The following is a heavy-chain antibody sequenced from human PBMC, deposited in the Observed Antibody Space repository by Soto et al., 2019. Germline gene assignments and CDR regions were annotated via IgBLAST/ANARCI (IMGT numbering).Heavy chain of an antibody. D-gene: IGHD3-22*01. J-gene: IGHJ4*02. CDR2: IYSGGST. CDR3: TRDTGVTMIVVAFDY. V-gene: IGHV3-53*01. Sequence: PGGSLRLSCAASGFTVSSNYMSWVRQAPGKGLEWVSVIYSGGSTYYADSVKGRFTISRDNSKNTLYLQMNSLRAEDTAVYYCTRDTGVTMIVVAFDYWGQGTLVTVSS. CDR1: GFTVSSNY.